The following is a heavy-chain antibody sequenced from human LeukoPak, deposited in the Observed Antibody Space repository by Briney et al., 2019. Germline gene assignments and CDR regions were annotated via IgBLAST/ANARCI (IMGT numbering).Heavy chain of an antibody. J-gene: IGHJ6*03. D-gene: IGHD2-8*01. Sequence: SETLSLTCTVSGYSISSGYYWGWIRQPPGKGLEWIGSIYHSGSTYYNPSLKSRVTISVDTSKNQFSLKLSSVTAADTAVYYCARIAFFSHDGISSPFYYYYYMDVWGKGTTVTVSS. CDR2: IYHSGST. V-gene: IGHV4-38-2*02. CDR3: ARIAFFSHDGISSPFYYYYYMDV. CDR1: GYSISSGYY.